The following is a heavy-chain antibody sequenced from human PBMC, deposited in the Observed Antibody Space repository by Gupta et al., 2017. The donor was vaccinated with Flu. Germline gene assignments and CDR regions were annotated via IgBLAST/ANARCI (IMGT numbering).Heavy chain of an antibody. CDR1: SINRGGYY. J-gene: IGHJ4*02. CDR3: ARADYGSNGGKKSFDY. D-gene: IGHD4-17*01. CDR2: IYYSGSI. V-gene: IGHV4-31*02. Sequence: SINRGGYYWSWIRQHPGKGLEWIGYIYYSGSIFYNPSLKSRVTTSVDTSKNQFSLKLNYVTAADTAVYYCARADYGSNGGKKSFDYWGPGTLVTVS.